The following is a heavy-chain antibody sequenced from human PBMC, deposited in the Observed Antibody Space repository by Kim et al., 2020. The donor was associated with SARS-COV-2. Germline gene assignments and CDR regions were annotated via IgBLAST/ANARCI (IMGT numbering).Heavy chain of an antibody. J-gene: IGHJ4*02. D-gene: IGHD5-18*01. V-gene: IGHV3-9*01. CDR3: AKDSGYSYGYGEGTLG. Sequence: GGSLRLSCAASGFTFGDYAMHWVRQAPGKGLEWVSGLSWNSGSIAYADSVKGRFTISRDNAKNSLYLQMNSLRAEDTALYYCAKDSGYSYGYGEGTLGWGQGTLVTVSS. CDR2: LSWNSGSI. CDR1: GFTFGDYA.